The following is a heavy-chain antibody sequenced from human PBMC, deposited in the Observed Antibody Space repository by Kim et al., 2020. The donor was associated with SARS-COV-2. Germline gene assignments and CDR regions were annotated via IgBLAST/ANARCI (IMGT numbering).Heavy chain of an antibody. CDR2: ISHRGSP. Sequence: SETLSLTCAVSGGSISSLSWWSWVRQAPGKGLEWIGQISHRGSPNYHPSLKSRMTISIDSSKNHFSLKLTSVTAADTAIYFCAGFSADMMSMMWGRGGWFDPWGQGTLATVSS. V-gene: IGHV4-4*02. CDR1: GGSISSLSW. J-gene: IGHJ5*02. CDR3: AGFSADMMSMMWGRGGWFDP. D-gene: IGHD3-16*01.